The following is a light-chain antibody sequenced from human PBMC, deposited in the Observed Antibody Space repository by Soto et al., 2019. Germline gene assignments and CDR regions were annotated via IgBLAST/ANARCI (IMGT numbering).Light chain of an antibody. CDR1: APPLGRNY. V-gene: IGLV1-47*01. Sequence: QSVVTQLPSASGTPRPRGPIPYSGSAPPLGRNYVYWYQQLPGTAPKLLIYRNSQRPSGVPDRFSGSKSGTSASLAISGLRSEDEADYYCAAWDDNLSGLYVFGAGTKVTVL. CDR3: AAWDDNLSGLYV. J-gene: IGLJ1*01. CDR2: RNS.